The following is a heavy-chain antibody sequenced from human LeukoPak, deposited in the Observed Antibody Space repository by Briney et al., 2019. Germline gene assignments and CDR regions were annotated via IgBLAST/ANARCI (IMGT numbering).Heavy chain of an antibody. Sequence: GGSLRLSCAASGFTFSSYAMHWVRQAPGKGLEWVAVISYDGSNKYYADSVKGRFTISRDNSKNTLYLQMNSLRAEDTAVYYCARSCTLDCLDYCGQGTLVTVSS. J-gene: IGHJ4*02. CDR3: ARSCTLDCLDY. D-gene: IGHD2-15*01. V-gene: IGHV3-30-3*01. CDR1: GFTFSSYA. CDR2: ISYDGSNK.